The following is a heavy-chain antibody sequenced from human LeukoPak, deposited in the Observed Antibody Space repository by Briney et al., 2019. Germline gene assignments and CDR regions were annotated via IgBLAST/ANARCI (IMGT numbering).Heavy chain of an antibody. Sequence: SETLSLTCTVSGGSISSYYWSWIRQPPGKGLEWIGYIYYSGSTNYNPSLKSRVTISVDTSKNQFSLKLSSVTAADTAVYYCASVARVSGWYYFDYWGQGTLVTVPS. D-gene: IGHD6-19*01. J-gene: IGHJ4*02. CDR2: IYYSGST. CDR3: ASVARVSGWYYFDY. V-gene: IGHV4-59*01. CDR1: GGSISSYY.